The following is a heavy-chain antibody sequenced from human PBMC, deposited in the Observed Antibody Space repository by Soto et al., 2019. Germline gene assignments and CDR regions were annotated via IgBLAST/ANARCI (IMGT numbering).Heavy chain of an antibody. V-gene: IGHV4-59*01. CDR2: IFHSGST. D-gene: IGHD4-4*01. Sequence: SETLSHRCTGCGDSIGRYYWGWIWQPQGRGLEWIGSIFHSGSTNYNPSLKSRVTISVDTSKNQFSLKLSSVTAADTAVYYCARDASNYIIYRMDVWGQGTSVT. J-gene: IGHJ6*02. CDR3: ARDASNYIIYRMDV. CDR1: GDSIGRYY.